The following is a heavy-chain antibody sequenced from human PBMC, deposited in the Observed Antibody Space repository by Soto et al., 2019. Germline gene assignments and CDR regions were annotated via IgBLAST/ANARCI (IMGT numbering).Heavy chain of an antibody. CDR3: ARVMRSLLSITGLDT. V-gene: IGHV1-46*01. CDR1: GYTFTRDQ. Sequence: QVQLVQSGAEVKKPGASVKVSCKASGYTFTRDQIHWVRQAPGQGHELMGMIDPSDGKTNYAQKFQGRVTVTRATSTSTLNMALGSMRSDDTDISFCARVMRSLLSITGLDTWGQGTLVTVSS. CDR2: IDPSDGKT. D-gene: IGHD3-10*01. J-gene: IGHJ1*01.